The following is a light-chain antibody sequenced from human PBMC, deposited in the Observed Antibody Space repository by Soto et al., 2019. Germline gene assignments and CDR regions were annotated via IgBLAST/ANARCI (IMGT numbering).Light chain of an antibody. Sequence: DLQMTQSPSTLSASLGDTVTSXXRASQRISGWLAWHQQKPGKAPKIXIYDVSALKRGVPPRFSGSGSGTEFTLTISSLQPEDFATYYCQQYDSFSVTFGQGTKVDIK. CDR3: QQYDSFSVT. CDR1: QRISGW. V-gene: IGKV1-5*01. CDR2: DVS. J-gene: IGKJ1*01.